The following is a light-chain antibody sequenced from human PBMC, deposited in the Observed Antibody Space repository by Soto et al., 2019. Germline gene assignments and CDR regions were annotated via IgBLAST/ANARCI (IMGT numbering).Light chain of an antibody. CDR3: QQYTGPPTT. CDR1: HSISNY. V-gene: IGKV3-11*01. J-gene: IGKJ5*01. Sequence: ETVLTQSPATLSLSPGERATLSCRANHSISNYLAWYQQKPGQAPRLLIYGASTRAAGIPDRFSGSGSGTDFTLTITRLDPEDSAVYFCQQYTGPPTTFGQGTRLEIK. CDR2: GAS.